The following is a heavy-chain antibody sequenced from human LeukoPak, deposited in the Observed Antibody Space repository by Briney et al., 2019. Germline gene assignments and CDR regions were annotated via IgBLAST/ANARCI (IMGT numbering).Heavy chain of an antibody. D-gene: IGHD3-10*01. J-gene: IGHJ4*02. Sequence: GGSLRLSCAASGFTFSSYSMNWVRQAPGEGLEWVSSISSSSSYIYYADSVKGRFTISRDNAKNSLYLQMNSLRAEDTAVYYCARAMVRGAKGDYWGQGTLVTVSS. CDR2: ISSSSSYI. CDR3: ARAMVRGAKGDY. V-gene: IGHV3-21*01. CDR1: GFTFSSYS.